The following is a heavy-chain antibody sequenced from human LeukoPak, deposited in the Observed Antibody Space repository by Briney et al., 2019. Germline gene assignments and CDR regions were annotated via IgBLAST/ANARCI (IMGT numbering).Heavy chain of an antibody. D-gene: IGHD2-2*01. CDR1: GGFYSGYY. V-gene: IGHV4-34*01. CDR2: INYSGST. J-gene: IGHJ5*01. CDR3: ARAPRIVVVPAAKGFDS. Sequence: PSETLSLTCAVYGGFYSGYYWSWIRQPPGKGLEWIGEINYSGSTNYYPSLKSQGTISVDPSKNQFSLKLSSVTAADTAVYYCARAPRIVVVPAAKGFDSWGQGTLVTVSS.